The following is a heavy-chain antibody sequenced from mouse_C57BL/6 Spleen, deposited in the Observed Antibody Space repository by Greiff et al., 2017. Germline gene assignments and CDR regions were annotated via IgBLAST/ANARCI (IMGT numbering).Heavy chain of an antibody. CDR3: ARSRSFYYAMDY. CDR1: GYTFTDYE. V-gene: IGHV1-15*01. CDR2: IDPETGGT. Sequence: VQLVESGAELVRPGASVTLSCKASGYTFTDYEMHWVKQTPVHGLEWIGAIDPETGGTAYNQKFKGKATLTADKSSSTAYMQLSSLTSEDSAVYFCARSRSFYYAMDYWGQGTSVTVSS. J-gene: IGHJ4*01.